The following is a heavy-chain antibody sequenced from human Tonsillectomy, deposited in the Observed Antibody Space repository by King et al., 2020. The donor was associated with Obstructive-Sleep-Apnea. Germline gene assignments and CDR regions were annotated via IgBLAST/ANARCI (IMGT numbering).Heavy chain of an antibody. J-gene: IGHJ4*02. Sequence: VQLVESGGGLVQPGGSLRLSCAASGFTFSDFYMTWVRQAPGKGLEWVGFIRNKANGGTTGKTTSVTGRFTISRDDSRSITYVQMNSLRAEDTAVYNCARDSAPTMIVVLITNNDSWGQGTLVTVSS. CDR3: ARDSAPTMIVVLITNNDS. CDR2: IRNKANGGTT. V-gene: IGHV3-71*03. D-gene: IGHD3-22*01. CDR1: GFTFSDFY.